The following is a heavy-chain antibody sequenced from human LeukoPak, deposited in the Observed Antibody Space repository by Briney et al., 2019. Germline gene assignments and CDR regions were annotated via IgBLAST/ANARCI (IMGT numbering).Heavy chain of an antibody. J-gene: IGHJ3*02. Sequence: GGSLRLSCAASGFRFSGYSMSWVRQAPGKGLDWVSSISSSSSYIYYADSVKGRFTISRHNAKNSLFLQMNSLRAEDTAVYYCARAPWQRSTAYSFDILGQGTMVTVSS. CDR2: ISSSSSYI. CDR3: ARAPWQRSTAYSFDI. D-gene: IGHD3-9*01. V-gene: IGHV3-21*01. CDR1: GFRFSGYS.